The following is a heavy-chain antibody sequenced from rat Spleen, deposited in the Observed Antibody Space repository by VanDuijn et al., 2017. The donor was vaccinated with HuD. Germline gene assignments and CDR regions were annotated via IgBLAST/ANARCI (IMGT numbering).Heavy chain of an antibody. CDR3: ARHRNSGYWYFDF. J-gene: IGHJ1*01. D-gene: IGHD4-3*01. V-gene: IGHV5-25*01. Sequence: EVQLVESGGGLVQPGRSLKLSCAASGFTFSDYYMAWVRQAPTKGLEWVASISPSGGTSYYRDSVKGRFTVSRDNAKNTLYLQMDRLRSEDTATYYCARHRNSGYWYFDFWGPGTMVTVSS. CDR2: ISPSGGTS. CDR1: GFTFSDYY.